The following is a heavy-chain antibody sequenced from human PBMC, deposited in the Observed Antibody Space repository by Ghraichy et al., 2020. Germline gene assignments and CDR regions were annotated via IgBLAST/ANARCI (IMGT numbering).Heavy chain of an antibody. V-gene: IGHV4-59*01. CDR2: IYYSGST. CDR1: GGSISSYY. CDR3: ARDRGDDSSGYHLDY. J-gene: IGHJ4*02. Sequence: SETLSLTCTVSGGSISSYYWSWIRQPPGKGLEWIGYIYYSGSTNYNPSLKSRVTISVDTSKNQFSLKLSSVTAADTAVYYCARDRGDDSSGYHLDYWGQGTLVTVSS. D-gene: IGHD3-22*01.